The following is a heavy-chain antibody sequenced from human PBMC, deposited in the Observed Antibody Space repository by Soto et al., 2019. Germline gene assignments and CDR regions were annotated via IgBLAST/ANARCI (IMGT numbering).Heavy chain of an antibody. CDR3: ARVPRGGWPGDY. J-gene: IGHJ4*02. V-gene: IGHV1-69*13. D-gene: IGHD6-19*01. CDR1: GGTFSSYA. CDR2: IIPIFGTA. Sequence: GASVKVSCKASGGTFSSYAISWVRQAPGQGLEWMGGIIPIFGTANYAQKFQGRVTITADESTSTAYMELSSLRSEDTAVYYCARVPRGGWPGDYWGQGTLVSVSS.